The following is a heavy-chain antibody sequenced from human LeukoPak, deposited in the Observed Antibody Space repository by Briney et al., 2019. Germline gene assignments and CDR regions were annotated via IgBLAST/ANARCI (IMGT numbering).Heavy chain of an antibody. Sequence: GGSLRLSCAASGFTFDDYAMHWVRQAPGKGLEWVSGISWNSGSIGYADSVKGRFTISRDNAKNSLYLQMNSLRAEDTALYYCAKGQANYYFDYWAREPWSPSPQ. V-gene: IGHV3-9*01. CDR2: ISWNSGSI. CDR3: AKGQANYYFDY. J-gene: IGHJ4*02. CDR1: GFTFDDYA.